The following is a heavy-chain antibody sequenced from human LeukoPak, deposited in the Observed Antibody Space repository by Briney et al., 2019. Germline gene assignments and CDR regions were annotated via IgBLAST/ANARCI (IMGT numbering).Heavy chain of an antibody. J-gene: IGHJ4*02. CDR3: ARDTGIAAAGALDY. V-gene: IGHV3-30*04. Sequence: GGSLRLSCAASGFTFSSYAMSWVRQAPGKGLEWVAVISYDGSNKYYADSVKGRFTISRDNSKNTLYLQMNSLRAEDTAVYYCARDTGIAAAGALDYWGRGTLVTVSS. CDR2: ISYDGSNK. D-gene: IGHD6-13*01. CDR1: GFTFSSYA.